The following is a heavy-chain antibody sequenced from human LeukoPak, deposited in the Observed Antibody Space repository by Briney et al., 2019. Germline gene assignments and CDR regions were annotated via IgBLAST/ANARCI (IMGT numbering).Heavy chain of an antibody. CDR2: INPNSGGT. Sequence: GASVKVSCKASGYTFTSYDINWVRQAPGQGLEWMGWINPNSGGTNYAQKFQGRVTMTRDTSISTAYMELSRLRSDDTAVYYCARASRTGVPLLVDYWGQGTLVTVSS. CDR1: GYTFTSYD. V-gene: IGHV1-2*02. J-gene: IGHJ4*02. D-gene: IGHD2-8*02. CDR3: ARASRTGVPLLVDY.